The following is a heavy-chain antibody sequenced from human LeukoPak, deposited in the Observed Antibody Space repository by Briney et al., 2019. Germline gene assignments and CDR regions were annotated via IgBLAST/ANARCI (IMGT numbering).Heavy chain of an antibody. J-gene: IGHJ4*02. V-gene: IGHV4-59*01. CDR3: ARINDFWSGYFHHDY. CDR1: GGSISSYY. CDR2: IYYSGST. Sequence: SETLSLTCTVSGGSISSYYWSWLRQPPGKGLEWIGYIYYSGSTNYNPSLKSRVTISVDTSKNQFSLKLSSVTAADKAVYYCARINDFWSGYFHHDYWGQGTLVTVSS. D-gene: IGHD3-3*01.